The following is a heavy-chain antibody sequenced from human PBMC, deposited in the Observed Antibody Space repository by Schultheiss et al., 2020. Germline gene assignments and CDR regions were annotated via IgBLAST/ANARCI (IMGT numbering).Heavy chain of an antibody. CDR2: IYYSGST. D-gene: IGHD6-6*01. V-gene: IGHV4-31*03. CDR1: GGSISSGGYY. Sequence: TLSLTCTVSGGSISSGGYYWSWIRQHPGKGLEWIGYIYYSGSTYYNPSLKSRVTISVDTSKNQFSLKLSSVTAADTAVYYCARDPSIAGLNWFDPWGQGTLVTVSS. J-gene: IGHJ5*02. CDR3: ARDPSIAGLNWFDP.